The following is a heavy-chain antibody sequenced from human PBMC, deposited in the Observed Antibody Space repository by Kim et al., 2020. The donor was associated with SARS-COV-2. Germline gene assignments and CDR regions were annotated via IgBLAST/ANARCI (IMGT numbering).Heavy chain of an antibody. CDR2: IGTAGDT. CDR3: ARADDGGNYYYYYGMDV. CDR1: GFTFSSYD. V-gene: IGHV3-13*01. D-gene: IGHD4-17*01. Sequence: GGSLRLSCAASGFTFSSYDMHWVRQATGKGLEWVSAIGTAGDTYYPGSVKGRFTISRENAKNSLYLQMNSLRAGDTAVYYCARADDGGNYYYYYGMDVWGQGTTVTVSS. J-gene: IGHJ6*02.